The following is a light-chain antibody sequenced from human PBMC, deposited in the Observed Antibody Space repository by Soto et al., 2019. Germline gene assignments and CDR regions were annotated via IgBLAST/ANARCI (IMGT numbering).Light chain of an antibody. CDR2: EVT. CDR1: SSDVGDYNH. J-gene: IGLJ1*01. V-gene: IGLV2-18*01. Sequence: QSALTQPPSVSGSPGQSVTISCTGTSSDVGDYNHVSWYQQSPGTVPKLLIYEVTSRPSGVPDRFSGSKSGNTASLTISGLQAEDEADYYCNLYTSSNTYVFGTRTKLTVL. CDR3: NLYTSSNTYV.